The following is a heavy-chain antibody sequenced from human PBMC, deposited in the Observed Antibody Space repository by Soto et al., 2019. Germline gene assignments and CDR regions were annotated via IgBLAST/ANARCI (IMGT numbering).Heavy chain of an antibody. CDR1: GGSISSSSYY. CDR3: ARDLARGSYRGPLDY. J-gene: IGHJ4*02. V-gene: IGHV4-39*02. D-gene: IGHD1-26*01. CDR2: IYYSGST. Sequence: SETLSLTCTVSGGSISSSSYYWGWIRQPPGKGLEWIGSIYYSGSTYYNPSLKGRFTISRDNSKNTLYLQMNSLRAEDTAVYYCARDLARGSYRGPLDYWGQGTLVTVSS.